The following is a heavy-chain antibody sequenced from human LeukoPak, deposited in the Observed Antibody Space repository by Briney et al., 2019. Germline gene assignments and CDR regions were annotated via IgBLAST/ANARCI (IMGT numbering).Heavy chain of an antibody. J-gene: IGHJ4*02. CDR3: ANPQQRSYCAFDE. V-gene: IGHV3-23*01. CDR2: ISVSVGST. D-gene: IGHD6-13*01. Sequence: GGSLRLSCAASGLTFTSYAMSWVRPAPGGGRGWVSAISVSVGSTYSADSVKGRFAISRDNSKNTLYLQMTSLRAEDTAVYYCANPQQRSYCAFDECGQGTLVTVSS. CDR1: GLTFTSYA.